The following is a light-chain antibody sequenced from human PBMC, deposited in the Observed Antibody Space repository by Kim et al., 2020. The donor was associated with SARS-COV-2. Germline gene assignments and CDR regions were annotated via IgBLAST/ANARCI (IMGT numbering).Light chain of an antibody. CDR3: LQHNSYPLT. CDR1: QGIRND. J-gene: IGKJ4*01. Sequence: DIQMTQSPSSLSVSVGDRVTITCRASQGIRNDLNWFQQKPGKAPKRLIYAASSLQSGVPSRFSGSGSGTEFTLTISSLQPEDFATYYCLQHNSYPLTFGGGTKVDIK. CDR2: AAS. V-gene: IGKV1-17*01.